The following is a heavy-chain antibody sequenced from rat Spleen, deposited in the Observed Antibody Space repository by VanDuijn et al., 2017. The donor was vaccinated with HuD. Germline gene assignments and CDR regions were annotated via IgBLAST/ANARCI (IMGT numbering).Heavy chain of an antibody. J-gene: IGHJ2*01. CDR2: ISYDGRST. CDR1: GFTFSDYY. CDR3: ARDRILRSTGFDY. Sequence: EVQLVESGGGLVQPGRSLKVSCAASGFTFSDYYMAWVRQAPTKGLEWVATISYDGRSTYYRDSVKGRFTISRDNAKSSLYLQMDSLGSEDTATYYCARDRILRSTGFDYWGQGVMVTVSS. V-gene: IGHV5-20*01. D-gene: IGHD1-6*01.